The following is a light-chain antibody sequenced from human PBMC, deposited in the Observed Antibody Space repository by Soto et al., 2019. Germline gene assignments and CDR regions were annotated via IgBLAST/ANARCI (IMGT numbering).Light chain of an antibody. CDR3: QQYNDWPLT. J-gene: IGKJ4*01. Sequence: EIVMTQSPDTLSVSPGERAALSCRASHSVDTNLAWYQQKPGQAPRLVISGASTRAPGVPARFSGSGSATDFTLSISGVQSEDFAVYYCQQYNDWPLTFGGGTRVEIK. CDR1: HSVDTN. CDR2: GAS. V-gene: IGKV3-15*01.